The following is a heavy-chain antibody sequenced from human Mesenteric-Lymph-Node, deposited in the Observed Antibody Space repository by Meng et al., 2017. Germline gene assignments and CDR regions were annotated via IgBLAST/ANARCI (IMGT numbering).Heavy chain of an antibody. J-gene: IGHJ4*02. CDR2: IYYTGST. CDR1: GGSITSGGYY. Sequence: QLQLQGSGSGLVTPSQTLSLTCGVSGGSITSGGYYWSWIRQPPGKGLEWIGYIYYTGSTYYNPSLKSRVTISMDTSKNQFSLRLSSVTAADTAVYYCARNYYFDYWGQGTLVTVSS. CDR3: ARNYYFDY. V-gene: IGHV4-30-4*01.